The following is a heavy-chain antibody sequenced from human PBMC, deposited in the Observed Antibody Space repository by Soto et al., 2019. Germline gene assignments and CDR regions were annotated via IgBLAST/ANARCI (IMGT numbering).Heavy chain of an antibody. V-gene: IGHV1-18*04. CDR2: ISAYNANT. CDR3: ARPLTAMSAFDI. CDR1: GYTFTSYG. D-gene: IGHD2-21*02. Sequence: ASVKVSCKASGYTFTSYGISWVRQAPGQGLEWMGGISAYNANTNYAQKLQGRVAMTTDTSTSTAYMELRRLRSDDTAVYYCARPLTAMSAFDIWGQRTMVTVSS. J-gene: IGHJ3*02.